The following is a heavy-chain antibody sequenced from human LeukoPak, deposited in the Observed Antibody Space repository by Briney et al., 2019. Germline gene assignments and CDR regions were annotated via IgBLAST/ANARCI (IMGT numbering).Heavy chain of an antibody. D-gene: IGHD2-2*01. CDR2: IYPGDSNA. Sequence: GESLKTSSKGSGYAFDNYWISWVRQMPGGGLEWMGIIYPGDSNARHNPSCEGPITMSFDRSIIPAYLQCITLEAPDTATYYRATHYAQFYDFWGQGTLVTVSS. V-gene: IGHV5-51*01. CDR3: ATHYAQFYDF. CDR1: GYAFDNYW. J-gene: IGHJ4*02.